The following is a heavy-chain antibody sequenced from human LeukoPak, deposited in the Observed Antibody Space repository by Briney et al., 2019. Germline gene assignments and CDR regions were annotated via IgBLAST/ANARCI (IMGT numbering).Heavy chain of an antibody. CDR2: IDSSSSSI. J-gene: IGHJ4*02. V-gene: IGHV3-48*03. D-gene: IGHD6-6*01. CDR1: GFTFSTCE. CDR3: AKVGRSTRPGY. Sequence: PGGSLGLSCAASGFTFSTCEMNWVRQAPGKGLEWVSYIDSSSSSIYYADSVKGRFTISRDNAKNSLYLQMNSLRAEDTAVYYCAKVGRSTRPGYWGQGTLVTVSS.